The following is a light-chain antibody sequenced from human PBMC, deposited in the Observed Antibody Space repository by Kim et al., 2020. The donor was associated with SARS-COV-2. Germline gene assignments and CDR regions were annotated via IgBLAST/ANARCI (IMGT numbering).Light chain of an antibody. CDR2: QDS. Sequence: VSPEQTASITCSGDNLGDKYACWYQQKPGQSPVLVIYQDSKRPSGIPERFSGSNSGNTATLTISGTQAMDEADYYCQAWDSSTGGVFGTGTKVTVL. J-gene: IGLJ1*01. V-gene: IGLV3-1*01. CDR1: NLGDKY. CDR3: QAWDSSTGGV.